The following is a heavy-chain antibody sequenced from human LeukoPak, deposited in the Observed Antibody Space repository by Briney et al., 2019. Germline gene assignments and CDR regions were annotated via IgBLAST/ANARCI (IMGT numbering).Heavy chain of an antibody. V-gene: IGHV3-7*01. Sequence: GGSLRLSCAASGFTFSSDWMSWVRQAPGKGLKWVANIKQDGSEKYYVDSVKGRFTISRDNAKNSLYLQMNSRRAEDTAVYYCARVGGYSGYDHIDYWGQGTLVTVSS. D-gene: IGHD5-12*01. CDR3: ARVGGYSGYDHIDY. J-gene: IGHJ4*02. CDR2: IKQDGSEK. CDR1: GFTFSSDW.